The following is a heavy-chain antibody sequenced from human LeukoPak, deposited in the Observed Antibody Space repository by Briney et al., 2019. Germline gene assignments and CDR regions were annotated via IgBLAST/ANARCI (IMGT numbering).Heavy chain of an antibody. Sequence: ASVKVSCKAPGFTFTSSAVQWVRQARGQRLEWIGWIVVGSGNTNYAQKFQERVTITRDMSTSTAYMELSSLRSEDTAVYYCARVGAWELRAFDIWGQGTMVTVSS. D-gene: IGHD1-26*01. CDR3: ARVGAWELRAFDI. J-gene: IGHJ3*02. CDR1: GFTFTSSA. CDR2: IVVGSGNT. V-gene: IGHV1-58*01.